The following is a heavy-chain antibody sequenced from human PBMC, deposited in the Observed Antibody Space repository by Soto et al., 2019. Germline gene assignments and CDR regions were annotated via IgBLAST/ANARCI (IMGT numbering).Heavy chain of an antibody. J-gene: IGHJ3*02. CDR2: IIPIFGTA. D-gene: IGHD3-22*01. V-gene: IGHV1-69*01. Sequence: QVQLVQSGAEVKKPGSSVKVSCKASGGTFSSYAISWVRQAPGQGLEWMGGIIPIFGTANYAQKFQGRVTSTADESTSTAYMELSSLRSEDTAVYYCASPSYDSSGYSRDLFAFDIWGQGTMVTVSS. CDR3: ASPSYDSSGYSRDLFAFDI. CDR1: GGTFSSYA.